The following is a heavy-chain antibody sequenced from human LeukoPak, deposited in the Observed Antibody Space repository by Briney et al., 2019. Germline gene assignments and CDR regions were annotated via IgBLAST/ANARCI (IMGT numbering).Heavy chain of an antibody. V-gene: IGHV4-59*13. D-gene: IGHD2-2*01. CDR3: ARDHRSSFLLVDGYYYYYYGMDV. Sequence: SETLSLTCTVSGGSISSYYWSWIRQPPGKGLEWIGYIYYSGSTNYNPSLKSRVTISVDTSKNQFTLKLSSVTAADTAVYYCARDHRSSFLLVDGYYYYYYGMDVWGQGTTVTVSS. CDR1: GGSISSYY. CDR2: IYYSGST. J-gene: IGHJ6*02.